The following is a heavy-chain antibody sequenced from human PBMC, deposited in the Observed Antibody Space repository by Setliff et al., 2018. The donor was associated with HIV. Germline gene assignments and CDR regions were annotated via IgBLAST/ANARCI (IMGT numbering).Heavy chain of an antibody. CDR1: GYTFTAYY. Sequence: GASVKVSCKTSGYTFTAYYIYWVRQAPGHGLELMGRIHPNTGSTNYLQEFQGRVTITRDTSMSTVYMALTGLTSDDTAAYYCAKQGYSDSLYAFDVWGQGTMVTVSS. D-gene: IGHD1-26*01. CDR2: IHPNTGST. V-gene: IGHV1-2*06. J-gene: IGHJ3*01. CDR3: AKQGYSDSLYAFDV.